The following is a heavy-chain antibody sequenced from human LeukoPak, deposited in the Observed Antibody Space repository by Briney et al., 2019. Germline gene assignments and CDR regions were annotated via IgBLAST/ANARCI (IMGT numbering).Heavy chain of an antibody. CDR3: VGYKEAYSGSLQRLDY. D-gene: IGHD1-26*01. V-gene: IGHV3-21*01. CDR2: ISSSSYI. J-gene: IGHJ4*02. CDR1: GFTFSSYS. Sequence: GGSLRLSCAASGFTFSSYSMNWVRQAPGKGLEWVSSISSSSYIYYADSVKGRFTISRDNAKNSLYLQMNSLRVEDTALYYCVGYKEAYSGSLQRLDYWGQGTLVTVSS.